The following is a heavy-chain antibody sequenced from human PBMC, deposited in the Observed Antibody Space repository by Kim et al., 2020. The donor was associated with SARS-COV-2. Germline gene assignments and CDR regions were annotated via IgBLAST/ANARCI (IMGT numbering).Heavy chain of an antibody. CDR1: GYTLTELS. V-gene: IGHV1-24*01. Sequence: ASVKVSCKVSGYTLTELSMHWVRQAPGKGLEWMGGFDPEDGETIYAQKFQGRVTMTEDTSTDTAYMELSSLRSEDTAVYYCATSPTYYYDSSGYLYWFDPWGQGTLVTVSS. D-gene: IGHD3-22*01. CDR3: ATSPTYYYDSSGYLYWFDP. J-gene: IGHJ5*02. CDR2: FDPEDGET.